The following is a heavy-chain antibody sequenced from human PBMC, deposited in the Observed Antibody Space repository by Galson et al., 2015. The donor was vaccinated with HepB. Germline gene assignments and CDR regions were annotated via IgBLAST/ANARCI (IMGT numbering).Heavy chain of an antibody. V-gene: IGHV5-51*03. D-gene: IGHD6-13*01. Sequence: QSGAEVKKPGESLKISCKGSGYSFTSYWIGWVRQMPGKGLEWMGIIYPGDSDTRYSPSFQGQVTISADKSISTAYLQWSSLKASDTAMYYCARWRPGIAGRFELSSGDYFDYWGQGTLVTVSS. CDR2: IYPGDSDT. J-gene: IGHJ4*02. CDR1: GYSFTSYW. CDR3: ARWRPGIAGRFELSSGDYFDY.